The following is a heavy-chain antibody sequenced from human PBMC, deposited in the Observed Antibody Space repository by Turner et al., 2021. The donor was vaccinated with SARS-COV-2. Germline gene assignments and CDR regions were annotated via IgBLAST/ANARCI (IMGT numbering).Heavy chain of an antibody. V-gene: IGHV4-59*01. D-gene: IGHD3-9*01. CDR1: GGAISRYY. Sequence: QVQLQGSGPGLVKPSETLSLTCTVSGGAISRYYWSWIRQPPGKGLEWIGYIYYSGSTNYNPSLKSRVTISVDTSKNQFSLKLSSVTAADTAVYYCARFGYYDILTGYSLTYYFDYWGQGTLVTVSS. CDR2: IYYSGST. J-gene: IGHJ4*02. CDR3: ARFGYYDILTGYSLTYYFDY.